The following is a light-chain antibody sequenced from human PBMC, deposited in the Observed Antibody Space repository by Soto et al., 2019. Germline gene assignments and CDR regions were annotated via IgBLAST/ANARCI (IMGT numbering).Light chain of an antibody. V-gene: IGKV3-11*01. Sequence: EIVLTQSPSTLSLSPVERATLSFVASQSVGRFLAWYQHKPGQAPRLLIYGAFTRATGIPARFSGSGSGTDFTLTISSLEPADFGVYYCQQRHNWPITFGQGTRLEI. CDR3: QQRHNWPIT. J-gene: IGKJ5*01. CDR1: QSVGRF. CDR2: GAF.